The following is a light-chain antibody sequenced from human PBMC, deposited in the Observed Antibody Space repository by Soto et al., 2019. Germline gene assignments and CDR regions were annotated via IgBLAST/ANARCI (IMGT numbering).Light chain of an antibody. CDR1: QSVSSN. V-gene: IGKV3-15*01. J-gene: IGKJ1*01. Sequence: EIVMTQSPATLSVSPGERVTLSCRASQSVSSNLAWYQQKPGQTPRLLIYDASTGATGIPARFSGSGSGTEFTLTISSLQSEDFAVYYCQQYNNGPRTFGQGTKV. CDR3: QQYNNGPRT. CDR2: DAS.